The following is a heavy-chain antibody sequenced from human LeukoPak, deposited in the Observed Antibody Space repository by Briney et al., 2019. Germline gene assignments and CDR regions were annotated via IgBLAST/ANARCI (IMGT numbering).Heavy chain of an antibody. V-gene: IGHV4-34*01. J-gene: IGHJ5*02. CDR1: GGSFSGYY. CDR3: AIIAAAGTGFWFDP. CDR2: INHSGST. D-gene: IGHD6-13*01. Sequence: KPSETLSLTCAVYGGSFSGYYWSWIRQPPGKGLEWIGEINHSGSTNYNPSLKSRVTISVDTSKNQFSLKLSSVTAADTAVYYCAIIAAAGTGFWFDPWGQGTLVTVSS.